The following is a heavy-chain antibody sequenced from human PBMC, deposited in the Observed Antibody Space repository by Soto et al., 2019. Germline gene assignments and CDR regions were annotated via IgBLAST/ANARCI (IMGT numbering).Heavy chain of an antibody. CDR2: INSDGSST. V-gene: IGHV3-74*01. Sequence: EVQLVESGGGLVQPGGSLRLSCAASGFTFSSYWMHWVRQAPGKGLVWVSRINSDGSSTSYADSVKGRFTISRDNAKNTLYLQMNSLRAEDTAVYYCAREGAAVTWFGELWSYYMDVWGKGTTVTVSS. J-gene: IGHJ6*03. CDR1: GFTFSSYW. CDR3: AREGAAVTWFGELWSYYMDV. D-gene: IGHD3-10*01.